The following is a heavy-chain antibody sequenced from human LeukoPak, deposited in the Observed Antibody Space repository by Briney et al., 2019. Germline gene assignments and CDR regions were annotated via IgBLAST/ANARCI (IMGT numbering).Heavy chain of an antibody. V-gene: IGHV1-2*02. Sequence: ASVKVSCKASGYTFTGYYMHWVRQAPGQGLEWMGWINPNSGGTNYAQKFQGRVTMTRNTSISTAYMELSSLRSEDTAVYYCARGPQLPEQQLVMDASIDYWGQGTLVTVSS. CDR2: INPNSGGT. J-gene: IGHJ4*02. CDR3: ARGPQLPEQQLVMDASIDY. CDR1: GYTFTGYY. D-gene: IGHD6-13*01.